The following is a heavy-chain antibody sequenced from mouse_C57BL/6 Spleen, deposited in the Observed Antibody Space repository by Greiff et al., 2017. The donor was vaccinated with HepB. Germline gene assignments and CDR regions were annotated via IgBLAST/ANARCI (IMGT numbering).Heavy chain of an antibody. V-gene: IGHV1-82*01. CDR2: IYPGDGDT. J-gene: IGHJ4*01. CDR3: FIYYGNLYAMDY. CDR1: GYAFSSSW. D-gene: IGHD2-1*01. Sequence: VQLQQSGPELVKPGASVKISCKASGYAFSSSWMNWVKQRPGKGLEWIGRIYPGDGDTNYKGKFKGKATLTADKSSSTAYMQLSSLTSGDSAVYFCFIYYGNLYAMDYWGQGTSVTVSS.